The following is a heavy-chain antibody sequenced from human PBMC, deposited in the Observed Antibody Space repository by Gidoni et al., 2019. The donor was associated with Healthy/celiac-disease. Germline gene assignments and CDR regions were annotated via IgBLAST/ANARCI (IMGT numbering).Heavy chain of an antibody. CDR3: AKHKGKYCSGGSCPRARYMDV. J-gene: IGHJ6*03. D-gene: IGHD2-15*01. CDR1: GFPFSSYA. CDR2: ISGRGGST. V-gene: IGHV3-23*04. Sequence: EVQLVESGGGLVQPGGSLRLSCAASGFPFSSYAMSWVRQAPGKGLEWVSAISGRGGSTYYADSVKGRFTISRDNSKNTLYLQMNSLRAEDTAVYYCAKHKGKYCSGGSCPRARYMDVWGKGTTVTVSS.